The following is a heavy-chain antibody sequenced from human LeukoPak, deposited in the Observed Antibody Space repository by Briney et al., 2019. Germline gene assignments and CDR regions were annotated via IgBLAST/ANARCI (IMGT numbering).Heavy chain of an antibody. D-gene: IGHD3-10*01. Sequence: SVKVSCKASGGTFSTYPISWVRQAPGQGLEWMGRIIPIIGIANYAQKFQDRVTIAADTSTSTAYIELSSLTYDDTAVYYCARAGPRGFGEFPSDYWGQGTLVTVSS. CDR2: IIPIIGIA. J-gene: IGHJ4*02. CDR1: GGTFSTYP. CDR3: ARAGPRGFGEFPSDY. V-gene: IGHV1-69*04.